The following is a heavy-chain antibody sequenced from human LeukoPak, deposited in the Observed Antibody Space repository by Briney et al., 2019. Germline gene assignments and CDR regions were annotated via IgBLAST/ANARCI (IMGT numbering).Heavy chain of an antibody. D-gene: IGHD3-22*01. CDR3: ARAAAGDSSGYYDY. Sequence: PGGSLRLSCAASGFTFSSYGMHWVRQAPGKGLEWVAFIRCDGSNKYYADSVKGRFTISRDNSKNTLYLQMNSLRAEDTAVYYCARAAAGDSSGYYDYWGQGTLVTVSS. J-gene: IGHJ4*02. CDR2: IRCDGSNK. V-gene: IGHV3-30*02. CDR1: GFTFSSYG.